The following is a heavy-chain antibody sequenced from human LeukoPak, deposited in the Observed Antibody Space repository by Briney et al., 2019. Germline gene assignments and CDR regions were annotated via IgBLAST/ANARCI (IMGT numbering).Heavy chain of an antibody. CDR3: AKDISIFGVVFPSPWGYDYYYYYGMDV. CDR2: ISWNSGSI. Sequence: SLRLSCAASGFTFSSYAMHWVRQAPGKGLEWVSGISWNSGSIGYADSVKGRFTISRDTAKNSLYLQMHSLRAEDTALYYCAKDISIFGVVFPSPWGYDYYYYYGMDVWGQGTTVTVSS. J-gene: IGHJ6*02. CDR1: GFTFSSYA. V-gene: IGHV3-9*01. D-gene: IGHD3-3*01.